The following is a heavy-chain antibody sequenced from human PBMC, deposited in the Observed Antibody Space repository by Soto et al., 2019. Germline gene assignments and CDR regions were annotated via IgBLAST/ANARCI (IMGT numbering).Heavy chain of an antibody. Sequence: QVQLEQSGDEVKKPGASVKVACKASGYIFINHGISWVRQAPGQGLEYMGWISPSNGNTNYAPSFQGGVTMTTDTSTNTAYLQLRSLRSDDPAVYYCATEQITMVGVVNDSWGQGTLVTVPS. CDR2: ISPSNGNT. V-gene: IGHV1-18*01. CDR3: ATEQITMVGVVNDS. J-gene: IGHJ5*01. CDR1: GYIFINHG. D-gene: IGHD3-10*01.